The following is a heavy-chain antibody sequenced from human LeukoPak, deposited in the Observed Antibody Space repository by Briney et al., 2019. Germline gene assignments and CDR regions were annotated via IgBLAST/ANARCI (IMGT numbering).Heavy chain of an antibody. Sequence: ASVKVSCKASGYTFTSYAMNWVRQAPGQGLEWMGWINTNTGNPTYAQGFTGRFVFSLDTSVSTAYLQISSLKAEDTAVYYCARSGSWTDHPAFDIWGQGTMVTVSS. D-gene: IGHD3/OR15-3a*01. CDR3: ARSGSWTDHPAFDI. CDR2: INTNTGNP. CDR1: GYTFTSYA. J-gene: IGHJ3*02. V-gene: IGHV7-4-1*02.